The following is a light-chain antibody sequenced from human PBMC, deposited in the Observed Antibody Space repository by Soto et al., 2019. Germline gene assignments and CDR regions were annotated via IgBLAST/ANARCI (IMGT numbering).Light chain of an antibody. CDR2: GAS. J-gene: IGKJ3*01. CDR3: QQYGSSPLGFT. V-gene: IGKV3-20*01. Sequence: EIVLTQSPGTLSLSPGERATLSCRASQSVSSSYLAWYQQKPGQAPRLLIYGASSRATGIPDRFSGTGSETDFTLTISRLEPEDFAVYYCQQYGSSPLGFTFVPGTKADIK. CDR1: QSVSSSY.